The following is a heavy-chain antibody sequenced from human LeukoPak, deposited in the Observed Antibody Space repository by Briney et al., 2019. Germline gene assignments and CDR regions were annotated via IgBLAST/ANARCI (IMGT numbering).Heavy chain of an antibody. CDR1: GFTFSSYA. Sequence: PGGSLRLSCAASGFTFSSYAMSWVRQAPGKGLEWVSGISGSGGSTYYADSVKGRFTISRDNSKNTLYLQMNSLRAEDTAVYYCARDRNDCLDYWGQGTLVTVSS. D-gene: IGHD2-21*02. V-gene: IGHV3-23*01. CDR2: ISGSGGST. CDR3: ARDRNDCLDY. J-gene: IGHJ4*02.